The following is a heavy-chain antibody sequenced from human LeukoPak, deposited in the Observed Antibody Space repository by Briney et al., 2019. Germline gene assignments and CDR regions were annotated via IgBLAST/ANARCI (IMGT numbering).Heavy chain of an antibody. D-gene: IGHD5-24*01. CDR1: GDSISSRSYY. CDR3: ARGGRRDGYNDHVDY. Sequence: PSETLSLTCTVSGDSISSRSYYWGWIRQPPGKGLEWIGSIYYSGSTYYNPSLKSRVTISVNTSKNQFSLKLSSVTAADTAVYYCARGGRRDGYNDHVDYWGQGTLVTVSS. CDR2: IYYSGST. V-gene: IGHV4-39*07. J-gene: IGHJ4*02.